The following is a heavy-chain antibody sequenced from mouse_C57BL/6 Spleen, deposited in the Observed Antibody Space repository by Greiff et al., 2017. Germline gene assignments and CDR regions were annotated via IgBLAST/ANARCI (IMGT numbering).Heavy chain of an antibody. CDR2: IRLKSDNYAT. CDR1: GFTFSNYW. D-gene: IGHD2-3*01. Sequence: EVQLQQSGGGLVQPGGSMKLSCVASGFTFSNYWMNWVRQSPEKGLEWVAQIRLKSDNYATHYAESVKGRFTISRDDSKSSVYLQMNNLRAEDTGIYYCTDGIYDGYYRDYWGQGTTRTVSS. J-gene: IGHJ2*01. CDR3: TDGIYDGYYRDY. V-gene: IGHV6-3*01.